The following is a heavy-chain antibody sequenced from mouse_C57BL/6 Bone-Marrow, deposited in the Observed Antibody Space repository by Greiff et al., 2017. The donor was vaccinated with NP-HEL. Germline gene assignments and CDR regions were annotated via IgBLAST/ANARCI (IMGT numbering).Heavy chain of an antibody. CDR2: INPNNGGT. D-gene: IGHD2-3*01. Sequence: VQLQQSGPELVKPGASVKISCKASGYTFTDYYMNWVKQSHGKSLEWIGDINPNNGGTSYNQKFKGKATLTVDKSSSTAYMELRSLTSEDSAVYYCARPDGSHWYFDVWGTGTTVTVSS. V-gene: IGHV1-26*01. CDR1: GYTFTDYY. J-gene: IGHJ1*03. CDR3: ARPDGSHWYFDV.